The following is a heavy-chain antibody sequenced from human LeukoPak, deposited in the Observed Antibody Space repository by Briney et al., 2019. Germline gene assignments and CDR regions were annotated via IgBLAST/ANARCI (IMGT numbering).Heavy chain of an antibody. CDR2: ISSSGSTI. J-gene: IGHJ4*02. V-gene: IGHV3-11*04. CDR3: AKDYTVVHPDYYFDY. CDR1: GFTFSDYY. Sequence: GGSLRLSCAASGFTFSDYYMSWIRQAPGKGLEWVSYISSSGSTIYYADSVKGRFTISRDNAKNSLYLQMNSLRAEDTAVYYCAKDYTVVHPDYYFDYWGQGTLVTVSS. D-gene: IGHD4-23*01.